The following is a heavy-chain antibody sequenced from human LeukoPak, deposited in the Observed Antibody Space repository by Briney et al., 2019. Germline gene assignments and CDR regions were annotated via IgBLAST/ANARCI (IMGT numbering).Heavy chain of an antibody. V-gene: IGHV3-48*04. CDR1: GFTFRNHG. CDR3: GNQCSGGSCPEY. CDR2: IAGGGSPK. J-gene: IGHJ4*02. D-gene: IGHD2-15*01. Sequence: GTSLRLSCAASGFTFRNHGMNWVRQAPGKGLEWIAYIAGGGSPKRYADSVRGRFTISRDDGKNSVSLQMTGLRGDDTAVYYCGNQCSGGSCPEYWGQGTLVTVSS.